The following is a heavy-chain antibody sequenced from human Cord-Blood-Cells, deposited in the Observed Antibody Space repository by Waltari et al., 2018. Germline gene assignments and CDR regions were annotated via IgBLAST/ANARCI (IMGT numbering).Heavy chain of an antibody. V-gene: IGHV4-39*01. CDR3: ARHDYDFWSGYYPHYYYYGMDV. CDR2: IYYSGST. CDR1: GGSISSSSYY. Sequence: QLQLQESGPGLVKPSEPLSLTCTVSGGSISSSSYYWGWIRQPPGKGLEWIGSIYYSGSTYYNPSLKSRVTISVDTSKNQFSLKLSSVTAADTAVYYCARHDYDFWSGYYPHYYYYGMDVWGQGTTVTVSS. J-gene: IGHJ6*02. D-gene: IGHD3-3*01.